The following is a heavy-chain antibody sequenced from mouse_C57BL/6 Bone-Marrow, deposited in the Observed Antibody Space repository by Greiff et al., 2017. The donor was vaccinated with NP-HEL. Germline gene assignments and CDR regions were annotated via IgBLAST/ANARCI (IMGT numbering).Heavy chain of an antibody. CDR3: ARGRSYYASGYYFDY. D-gene: IGHD1-1*01. CDR2: IYPGDGDT. CDR1: GYAFSSSW. V-gene: IGHV1-82*01. Sequence: VKLQQSGPELVKPGASVKISCKASGYAFSSSWMNWVKQRPGKGLEWIGRIYPGDGDTNYNGKFKGKATLTADKSSSTAYMQLSSLTSEDSAVYFCARGRSYYASGYYFDYWGQGTTLTVSS. J-gene: IGHJ2*01.